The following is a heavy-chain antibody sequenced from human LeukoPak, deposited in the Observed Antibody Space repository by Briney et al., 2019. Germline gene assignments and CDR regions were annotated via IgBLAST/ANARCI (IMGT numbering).Heavy chain of an antibody. D-gene: IGHD3-16*01. CDR3: ARQSGGILRAFDI. J-gene: IGHJ3*02. CDR1: GFTFSSYW. CDR2: INSDGSST. Sequence: GGSLRLSCAASGFTFSSYWMHWVRQAPGKGLVRVSRINSDGSSTTYADSVKGRFTISRDNAKNTVYLQMNSLRAEDTAVYYCARQSGGILRAFDIWGQGTMVTVSS. V-gene: IGHV3-74*01.